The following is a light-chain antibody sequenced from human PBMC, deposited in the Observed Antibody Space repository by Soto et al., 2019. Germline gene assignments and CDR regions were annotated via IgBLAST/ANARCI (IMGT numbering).Light chain of an antibody. CDR2: QNH. V-gene: IGLV3-1*01. CDR3: QAWDSSADVV. CDR1: NLGNKY. Sequence: SYELTQPPSVSVSPGQTASITCSGDNLGNKYASWYQQKPGQSPVVVIYQNHRRPSGIPERFSGSSSGNTATLTISGTQAMDEAAYYCQAWDSSADVVFGGGTKLTVL. J-gene: IGLJ2*01.